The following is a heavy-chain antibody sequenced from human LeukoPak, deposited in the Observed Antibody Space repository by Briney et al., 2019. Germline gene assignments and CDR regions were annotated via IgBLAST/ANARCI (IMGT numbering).Heavy chain of an antibody. CDR2: ISYDGSSK. CDR1: GFTFSSYA. J-gene: IGHJ4*02. V-gene: IGHV3-30-3*01. CDR3: ARGLDYGDYGTLDY. Sequence: PGRSLRLSCAASGFTFSSYAMHWVCQAPGKGLEWVAVISYDGSSKYYADSVKGRFTISRDNSKNTLYLQMNSLRAEDTAVYYCARGLDYGDYGTLDYWGQGTLVTVSS. D-gene: IGHD4-17*01.